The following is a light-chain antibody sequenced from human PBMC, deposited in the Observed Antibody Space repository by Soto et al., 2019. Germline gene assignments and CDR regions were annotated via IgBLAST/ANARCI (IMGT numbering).Light chain of an antibody. CDR3: QHYGDSSYT. J-gene: IGKJ2*01. V-gene: IGKV3-20*01. CDR2: GAS. Sequence: EIVLTQSPGTLSLSPGERATLSCRASQSVSRSYLAWYQQKPGQAPRLLIYGASSRATGIPDRFTGSGSGTEFTLTISRLEPEDLAVYSCQHYGDSSYTFGQGTKLEIK. CDR1: QSVSRSY.